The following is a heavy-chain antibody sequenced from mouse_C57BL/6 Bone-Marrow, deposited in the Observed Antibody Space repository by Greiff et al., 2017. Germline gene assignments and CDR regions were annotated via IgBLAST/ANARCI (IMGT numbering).Heavy chain of an antibody. J-gene: IGHJ2*01. CDR1: GFNIKDYY. CDR3: TFYGSSPDY. Sequence: EVQLQQSGAELVRPGASVKLSCTASGFNIKDYYMHWVKQRPEQGLEWIGWIDPENGDTEYASKFQGKATITADTSSNTAYLQLSSLTSEDTAVYYCTFYGSSPDYWGQGTTLTVSS. V-gene: IGHV14-4*01. D-gene: IGHD1-1*01. CDR2: IDPENGDT.